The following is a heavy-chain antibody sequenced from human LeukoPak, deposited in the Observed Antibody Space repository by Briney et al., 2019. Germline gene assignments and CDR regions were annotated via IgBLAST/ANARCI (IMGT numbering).Heavy chain of an antibody. CDR1: GFTFSSYA. J-gene: IGHJ6*02. Sequence: GGSLRLSCAASGFTFSSYAMSWVRQAPGKGLEWVSAISGSGGSTYYADSVKGRFTISRDNSKNTLYLQMNSLRAEDTAVYYCAKDHQYSSGWVSNSYGMDVWGQGTTVTVSS. CDR3: AKDHQYSSGWVSNSYGMDV. D-gene: IGHD6-19*01. CDR2: ISGSGGST. V-gene: IGHV3-23*01.